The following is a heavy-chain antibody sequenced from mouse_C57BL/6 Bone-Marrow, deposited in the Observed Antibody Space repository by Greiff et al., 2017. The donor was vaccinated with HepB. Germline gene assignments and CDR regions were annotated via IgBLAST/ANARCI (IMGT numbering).Heavy chain of an antibody. D-gene: IGHD1-1*01. CDR2: IRSKSNNYAT. CDR3: VIQENYYGSRRFAY. V-gene: IGHV10-1*01. CDR1: GFSFNTYA. J-gene: IGHJ3*01. Sequence: EVQRVESGGGLVQPKGSLKLSCAASGFSFNTYAMNWVSQAPGKGLEWVARIRSKSNNYATYYADSVKDRFTISRDDSESMLYLQMNNLKTEDTAMYYCVIQENYYGSRRFAYWGQGTLVTVSA.